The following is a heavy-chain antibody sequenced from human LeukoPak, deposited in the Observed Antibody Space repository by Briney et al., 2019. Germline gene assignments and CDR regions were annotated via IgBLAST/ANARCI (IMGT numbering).Heavy chain of an antibody. CDR2: ISWNSGSI. D-gene: IGHD6-13*01. CDR3: ARGRGYSSSWFDP. CDR1: GFTFDDYA. V-gene: IGHV3-9*01. J-gene: IGHJ5*02. Sequence: GRSLRLSCAASGFTFDDYAMHWVRQAPGKGLEWVSGISWNSGSIGYAVSVKGRFTISRDNAKNSLYLQMNSLRAEDTAVYYCARGRGYSSSWFDPWGQGTLVTVSS.